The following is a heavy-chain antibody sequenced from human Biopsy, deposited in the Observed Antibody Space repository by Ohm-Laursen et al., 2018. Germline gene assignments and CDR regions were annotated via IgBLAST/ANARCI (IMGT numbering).Heavy chain of an antibody. D-gene: IGHD2/OR15-2a*01. CDR2: INPHSGTT. Sequence: GAPVKVSCKASGYTFTGQYLHWVRQVPGQGLEWMGWINPHSGTTKFAQDFQGRVTMTRDTSITTAYMELRRLRSDDTAVYYCVGGQRGPPIGVTVPGDAFDLWGPGTMVTVSP. V-gene: IGHV1-2*02. CDR3: VGGQRGPPIGVTVPGDAFDL. CDR1: GYTFTGQY. J-gene: IGHJ3*01.